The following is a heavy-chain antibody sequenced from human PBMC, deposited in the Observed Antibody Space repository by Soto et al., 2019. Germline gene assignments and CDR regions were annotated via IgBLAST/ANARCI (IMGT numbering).Heavy chain of an antibody. J-gene: IGHJ5*02. CDR3: ATALFTTIRHIGGAPFDP. D-gene: IGHD5-12*01. CDR2: IIPIFGTA. CDR1: GGTFSSYA. Sequence: GASVKVSCKASGGTFSSYAISWVRQAPGQGLEWMRGIIPIFGTANYAQKFQGRVTMTEDTSTDTAYMELSSLRSEDTAVYYCATALFTTIRHIGGAPFDPWGQGTLVTVSS. V-gene: IGHV1-69*06.